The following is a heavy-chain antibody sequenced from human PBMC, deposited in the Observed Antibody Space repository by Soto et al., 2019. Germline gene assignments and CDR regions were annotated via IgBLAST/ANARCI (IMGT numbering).Heavy chain of an antibody. CDR2: IYYSGST. V-gene: IGHV4-31*03. CDR1: GGSISSGGYY. Sequence: SETLSLTCTVSGGSISSGGYYWSWIRQHPGKGLEWIGYIYYSGSTYYNPSLKSRVTISVDTSKNQFSLKLSSVTAADTAVYNCARVTAGYYMDVWGKGTTVTVSS. J-gene: IGHJ6*03. CDR3: ARVTAGYYMDV.